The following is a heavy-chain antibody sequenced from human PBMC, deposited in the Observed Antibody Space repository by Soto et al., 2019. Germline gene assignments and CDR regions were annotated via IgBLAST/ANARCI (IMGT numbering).Heavy chain of an antibody. V-gene: IGHV3-66*01. CDR3: ARSPYYGWGSYFAFDI. J-gene: IGHJ3*02. D-gene: IGHD3-10*01. CDR2: IYGGGST. Sequence: GGSLRLSCAASGFTFSSNYMSWVRQAPGKGLEWVSVIYGGGSTYYAGSLKGRLTISSDNSNNTLYHQMNSLRAEDTAVYYCARSPYYGWGSYFAFDIWGQGTIVTVSS. CDR1: GFTFSSNY.